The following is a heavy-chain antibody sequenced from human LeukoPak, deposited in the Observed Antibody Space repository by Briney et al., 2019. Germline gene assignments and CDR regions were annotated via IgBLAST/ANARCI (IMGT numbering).Heavy chain of an antibody. CDR3: TREYPASFDY. CDR1: GFTVSSNY. V-gene: IGHV3-66*01. Sequence: GGSLRLSCAASGFTVSSNYMSWVRQAPGKGLEWVSVIYSGGSTYYADSVKGRFTISRDNAKNTLYLQMNSLRAEDTAVYYCTREYPASFDYWGQGTLVTVSS. J-gene: IGHJ4*02. CDR2: IYSGGST.